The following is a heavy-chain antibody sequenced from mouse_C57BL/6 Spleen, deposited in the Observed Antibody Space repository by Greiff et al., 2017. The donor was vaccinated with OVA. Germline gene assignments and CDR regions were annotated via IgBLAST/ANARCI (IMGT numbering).Heavy chain of an antibody. D-gene: IGHD2-5*01. J-gene: IGHJ2*01. CDR1: GYTFTSYG. CDR2: IYPRSGNT. Sequence: VQRVESGAELARPGASVKLSCKASGYTFTSYGISWVKQRTGQGLEWIGEIYPRSGNTYYNEKFKGKATLTADKSSSTAYMELRSLTSEDSAVYFCARYGLYSNYGYWGQGTTLTVSS. CDR3: ARYGLYSNYGY. V-gene: IGHV1-81*01.